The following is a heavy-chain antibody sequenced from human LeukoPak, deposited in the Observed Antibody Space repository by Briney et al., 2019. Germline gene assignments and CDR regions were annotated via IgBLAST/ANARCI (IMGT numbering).Heavy chain of an antibody. CDR2: IYYTGST. CDR3: ARHVDSDYFDY. J-gene: IGHJ4*02. Sequence: SETLSLTCTVSGGSISSSTYYWGWIRQPPGKGLECIGSIYYTGSTYYNPSLKSRVTISVGTSKNHFSLKLSSVTAADTAVYYCARHVDSDYFDYWGQGTLVTVSS. CDR1: GGSISSSTYY. V-gene: IGHV4-39*01. D-gene: IGHD2-15*01.